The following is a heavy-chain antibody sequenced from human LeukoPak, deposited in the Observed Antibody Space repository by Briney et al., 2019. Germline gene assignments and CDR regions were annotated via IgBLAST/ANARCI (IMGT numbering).Heavy chain of an antibody. CDR2: IYYSGST. CDR3: ARESENYYDSSGYSLHYFDY. J-gene: IGHJ4*02. Sequence: PSETLSLTCTVSGGSISSHYWSWIRQPPGEGLEWIGYIYYSGSTNYNPSLKSRVTISVDTSKNQFSLKLSSVTAADTAVYYCARESENYYDSSGYSLHYFDYWGQGTLVAVSS. CDR1: GGSISSHY. V-gene: IGHV4-59*11. D-gene: IGHD3-22*01.